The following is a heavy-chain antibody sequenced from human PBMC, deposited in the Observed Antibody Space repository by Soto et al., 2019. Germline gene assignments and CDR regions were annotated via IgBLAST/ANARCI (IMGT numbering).Heavy chain of an antibody. J-gene: IGHJ4*02. Sequence: GGSLRLSCAASGVSFCAYSMNWVRQAPGRGLEWFAFIDPSGTTTDYRESVKGRFTLSKDRPRKPVYRQMNALRVEDAAVYYRPKDRVPDVVSVFDFWVKGSLVTVSP. D-gene: IGHD3-16*01. CDR3: PKDRVPDVVSVFDF. V-gene: IGHV3-23*05. CDR1: GVSFCAYS. CDR2: IDPSGTTT.